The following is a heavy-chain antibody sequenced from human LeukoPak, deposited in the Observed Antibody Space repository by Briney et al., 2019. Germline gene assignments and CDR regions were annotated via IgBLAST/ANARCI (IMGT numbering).Heavy chain of an antibody. J-gene: IGHJ5*02. CDR3: ARMGIIAAAVHNWFDP. D-gene: IGHD6-13*01. CDR2: INHSGST. V-gene: IGHV4-34*01. CDR1: GGSFSGYY. Sequence: SESLSLTCAVYGGSFSGYYWSWIRQPPGKGLEWIGEINHSGSTNYNPSLKCRVTISVDTSKNQFSLKLSSVTAADTAVYYCARMGIIAAAVHNWFDPWGQGPLVTVSS.